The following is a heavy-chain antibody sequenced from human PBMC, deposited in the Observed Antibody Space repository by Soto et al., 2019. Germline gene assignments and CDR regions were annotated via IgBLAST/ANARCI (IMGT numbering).Heavy chain of an antibody. V-gene: IGHV3-74*01. Sequence: EVQLVESGGGLVQSGGSLRLSCAASGFTFSSYWMHWVRQAPGKGLVWVSRIKGDGISTNYADSVKGRFTISRDNAKDTVFLQMTGLSADDTAVYYCARGAMGNYYNDYWCQGTLVTVSS. J-gene: IGHJ4*02. CDR2: IKGDGIST. D-gene: IGHD3-10*01. CDR3: ARGAMGNYYNDY. CDR1: GFTFSSYW.